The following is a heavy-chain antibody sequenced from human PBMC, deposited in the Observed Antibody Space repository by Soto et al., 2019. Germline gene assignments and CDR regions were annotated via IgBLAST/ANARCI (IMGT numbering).Heavy chain of an antibody. CDR2: INAYNGNK. V-gene: IGHV1-18*01. CDR1: GYTFTSYG. J-gene: IGHJ4*02. CDR3: ARDLGQQLFDY. D-gene: IGHD6-13*01. Sequence: QVQLVQSGAEVKKPGASVKVSCEASGYTFTSYGISWVRQAPGQGLEWMGWINAYNGNKKYAQKLQGRDSMTTDTSTSTAYMELRSLRSDDTAVYYCARDLGQQLFDYWGQGTLVTVSS.